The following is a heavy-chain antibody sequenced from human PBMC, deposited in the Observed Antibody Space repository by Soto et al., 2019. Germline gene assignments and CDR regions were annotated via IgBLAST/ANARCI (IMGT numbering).Heavy chain of an antibody. J-gene: IGHJ2*01. Sequence: QVQLQESGPGLVKPSQTLSLTCSVSGDSISSGGYYWNWIRQLSGKGLEWIGYTSYSGSTYYNPSLNSRATVSVDTSKNQFYLKLTSVPAADTAVYYCARDEGAQFDWYFDLWGRGTLVTVSS. CDR1: GDSISSGGYY. CDR3: ARDEGAQFDWYFDL. CDR2: TSYSGST. V-gene: IGHV4-31*03.